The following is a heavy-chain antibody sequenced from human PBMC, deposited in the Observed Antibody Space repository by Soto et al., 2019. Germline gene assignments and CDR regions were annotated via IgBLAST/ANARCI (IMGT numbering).Heavy chain of an antibody. V-gene: IGHV2-5*02. CDR3: AHSNLLYAILTGYLAPAFDY. Sequence: QITLKESGPTLVKPTQTLTLTCTFSGFSLSTSGVGVGWIRQPPGKALEWLALIYWDDDKRYSPSLKSRLTITTDTSXXQXVXXMTHMDPVETATYYCAHSNLLYAILTGYLAPAFDYWGQGTLVTVSS. J-gene: IGHJ4*02. D-gene: IGHD3-9*01. CDR2: IYWDDDK. CDR1: GFSLSTSGVG.